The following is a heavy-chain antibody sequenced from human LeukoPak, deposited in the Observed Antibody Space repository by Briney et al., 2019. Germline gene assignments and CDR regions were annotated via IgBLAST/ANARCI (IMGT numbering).Heavy chain of an antibody. Sequence: ASVKVSCKASGYTFTDYYMHWVRQAPGQGFEWMGWINPNNGDTNYAQKFQGRVTMTRGTSISTAHMEVSRLRSDDTAVYYCARANFLYCSSSTCLFDYWGQGTLVPSRQ. D-gene: IGHD2-2*01. CDR2: INPNNGDT. V-gene: IGHV1-2*02. CDR1: GYTFTDYY. J-gene: IGHJ4*02. CDR3: ARANFLYCSSSTCLFDY.